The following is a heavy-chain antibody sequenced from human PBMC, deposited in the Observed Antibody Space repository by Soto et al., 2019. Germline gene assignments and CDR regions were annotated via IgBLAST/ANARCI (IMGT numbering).Heavy chain of an antibody. J-gene: IGHJ4*02. Sequence: SLRLSCAASGFTFDDYAMHWVRQAPGKGLEWVSGISWNSGSIGYADSVKGRFTISRDNAKNSLYLQMNSLRAEDTALYYCAKDFRGPRPEGFDYWGQGTLVTVSS. CDR3: AKDFRGPRPEGFDY. CDR2: ISWNSGSI. CDR1: GFTFDDYA. V-gene: IGHV3-9*01.